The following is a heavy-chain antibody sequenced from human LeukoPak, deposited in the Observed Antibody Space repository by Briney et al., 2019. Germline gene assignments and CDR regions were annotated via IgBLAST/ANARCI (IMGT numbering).Heavy chain of an antibody. V-gene: IGHV4-59*01. CDR1: GGSISSYY. J-gene: IGHJ5*02. D-gene: IGHD1-26*01. CDR2: IYYSGST. Sequence: PSETLSLTCTVSGGSISSYYWSWIRQPPGKGLEWIGYIYYSGSTNYNPSLKSRVTISVDTSKNQFSLKLSSVTAADTAVYYCAREGEWELHNWFDPWGQGTLVTVSS. CDR3: AREGEWELHNWFDP.